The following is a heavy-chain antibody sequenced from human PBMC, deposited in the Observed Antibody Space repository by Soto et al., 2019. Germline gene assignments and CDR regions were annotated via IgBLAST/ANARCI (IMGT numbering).Heavy chain of an antibody. CDR3: VGSSLPYYYYGMDV. Sequence: VGSLRLSCAASGFTVSSNYMSWVRQAPGKGLEWVSVIYSGGSTYYADSVKGRFTISRDNSKNTLYLQMNSLRAEDTAVYYCVGSSLPYYYYGMDVWGQGTTVTVSS. D-gene: IGHD6-6*01. V-gene: IGHV3-53*01. CDR2: IYSGGST. CDR1: GFTVSSNY. J-gene: IGHJ6*02.